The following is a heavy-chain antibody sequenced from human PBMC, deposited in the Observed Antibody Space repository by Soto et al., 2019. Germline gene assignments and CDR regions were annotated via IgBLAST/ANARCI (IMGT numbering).Heavy chain of an antibody. CDR3: ARVRTHYDFWSGRGSNWFDP. V-gene: IGHV4-59*01. J-gene: IGHJ5*02. CDR2: TYYSGST. CDR1: GGSFSGYY. Sequence: SETLSLTCAVYGGSFSGYYWSWIRQPPGKGLEWIGYTYYSGSTNYNPSLKSRVTISVDTSKNQFSLKLSSVTAADTAVYYCARVRTHYDFWSGRGSNWFDPWGQGTLVTVSS. D-gene: IGHD3-3*01.